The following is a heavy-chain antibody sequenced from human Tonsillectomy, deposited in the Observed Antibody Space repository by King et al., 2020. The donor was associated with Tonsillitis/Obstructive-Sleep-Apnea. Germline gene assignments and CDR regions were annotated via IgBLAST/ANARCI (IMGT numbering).Heavy chain of an antibody. J-gene: IGHJ6*03. V-gene: IGHV3-43*01. CDR1: GFPFDDYT. Sequence: VQLVESGGVVVQPGGSLRLLCAASGFPFDDYTMHWVRQAPGKGLEWVSLITWDGGSTSYADAVKGRFTISRDNNKNSLYLQMNSLRTEDTALYYCANSGDGGTALYYYYMDVWGKGTTVTVSS. CDR2: ITWDGGST. D-gene: IGHD1-7*01. CDR3: ANSGDGGTALYYYYMDV.